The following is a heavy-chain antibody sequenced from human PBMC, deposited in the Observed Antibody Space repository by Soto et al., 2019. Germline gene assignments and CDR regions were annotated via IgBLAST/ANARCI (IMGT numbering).Heavy chain of an antibody. D-gene: IGHD2-2*01. J-gene: IGHJ3*02. CDR2: IIPIRGIA. CDR1: GGTFSSYT. Sequence: QVQLVQSGAEVKKPGSSVKVSCKASGGTFSSYTISWVRQAPGQGLEWMGRIIPIRGIANYAQKLQGRVTITAAKSTSTAYMELSSLRSEDTAVYYCASVIGCSSTSCYGALGWAFDIWGQGTMVTVSS. CDR3: ASVIGCSSTSCYGALGWAFDI. V-gene: IGHV1-69*02.